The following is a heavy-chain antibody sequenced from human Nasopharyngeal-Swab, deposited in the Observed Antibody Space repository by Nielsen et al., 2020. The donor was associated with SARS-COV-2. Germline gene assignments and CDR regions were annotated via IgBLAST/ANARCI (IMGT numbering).Heavy chain of an antibody. J-gene: IGHJ5*02. CDR3: ARESAVSARRRWFDP. CDR2: IYTSGST. Sequence: SETLSLTCTVSGGSISSYYWSWIRQPPGKGLEWIGRIYTSGSTNYNPSLKSRVTMSVDTSKSQFSLKVSSVTAADTAVYYCARESAVSARRRWFDPWGQGTLVTVSS. D-gene: IGHD6-6*01. V-gene: IGHV4-4*07. CDR1: GGSISSYY.